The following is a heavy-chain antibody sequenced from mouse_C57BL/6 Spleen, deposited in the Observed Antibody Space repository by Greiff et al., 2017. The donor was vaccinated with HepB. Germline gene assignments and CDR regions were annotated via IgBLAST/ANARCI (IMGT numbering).Heavy chain of an antibody. CDR1: GYTFTSYG. D-gene: IGHD2-5*01. Sequence: QVQLKESGAELARPGASVKLSCKASGYTFTSYGISWVKQRTGQGLEWIGEIYPRSGNTYYNEKFKGKATLTADKSSSTAYMELRSLTSEDSAVYFCAEWSKYYFDYWGQGTTLTVSS. CDR3: AEWSKYYFDY. J-gene: IGHJ2*01. CDR2: IYPRSGNT. V-gene: IGHV1-81*01.